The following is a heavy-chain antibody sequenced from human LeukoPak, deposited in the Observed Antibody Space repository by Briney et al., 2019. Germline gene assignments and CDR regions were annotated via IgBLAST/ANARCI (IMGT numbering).Heavy chain of an antibody. J-gene: IGHJ4*02. Sequence: HPGGSLRLSCAASGFTFSSYAMHWVRQAPGKGLVWVSRIKSDGSSTTYADSVKGRFTISRDNAKNTLYLQMNSLRAEDTAVYYCAKWAGVYDYDSSGYLSGFDYWGQGTLVTVSS. V-gene: IGHV3-74*01. CDR1: GFTFSSYA. CDR2: IKSDGSST. CDR3: AKWAGVYDYDSSGYLSGFDY. D-gene: IGHD3-22*01.